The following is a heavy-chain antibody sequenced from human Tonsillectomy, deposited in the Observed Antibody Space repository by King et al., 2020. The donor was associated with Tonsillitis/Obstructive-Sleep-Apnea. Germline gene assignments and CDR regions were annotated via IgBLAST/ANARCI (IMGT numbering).Heavy chain of an antibody. CDR3: VRQGGSGWYYFDY. V-gene: IGHV4-39*01. Sequence: QLQESGPGLVKPSETLSLPCTVSGGSITSSSYYWAWVRQPPGKGQEWIGGIYYTGRTYYTPSLKSRVTMSVDTSKNQFSLKLSSVTAADTAVYYCVRQGGSGWYYFDYWGQGTLVTVSS. CDR1: GGSITSSSYY. D-gene: IGHD6-19*01. J-gene: IGHJ4*02. CDR2: IYYTGRT.